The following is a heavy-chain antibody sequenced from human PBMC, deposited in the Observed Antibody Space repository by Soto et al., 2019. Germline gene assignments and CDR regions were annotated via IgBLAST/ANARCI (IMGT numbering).Heavy chain of an antibody. CDR1: GFTFSSYA. CDR3: AGGYSGGWGTFDS. J-gene: IGHJ4*02. V-gene: IGHV3-23*01. Sequence: EVQLLESGGGLVQPGGSLRLSCAASGFTFSSYAMTWVRQAPGKGLEWVSAISGGGGNTYYADSVKGRFTISRDISKNTLYVQTNSLRGEDTAVYYCAGGYSGGWGTFDSWGQGAVVTVSS. D-gene: IGHD6-19*01. CDR2: ISGGGGNT.